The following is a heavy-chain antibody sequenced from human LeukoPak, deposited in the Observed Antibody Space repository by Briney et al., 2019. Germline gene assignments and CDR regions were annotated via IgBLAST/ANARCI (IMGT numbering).Heavy chain of an antibody. Sequence: ASVKVSCKASGYTFTSYYMHWVRQAPGQGFEWMGIINPSGGSTSYAQKFQGRVTMTRDTSTSTVYMELSSLRSEDTAVYYCARESNLDYYDSSGYYYWGQGTLVTVSS. V-gene: IGHV1-46*01. J-gene: IGHJ4*02. CDR3: ARESNLDYYDSSGYYY. D-gene: IGHD3-22*01. CDR1: GYTFTSYY. CDR2: INPSGGST.